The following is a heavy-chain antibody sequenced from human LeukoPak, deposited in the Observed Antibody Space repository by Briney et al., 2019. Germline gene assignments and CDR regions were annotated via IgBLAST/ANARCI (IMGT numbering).Heavy chain of an antibody. V-gene: IGHV3-21*06. CDR2: ISSSNSYI. CDR1: GFTFTVYH. D-gene: IGHD5-24*01. CDR3: AREMATSSFDY. Sequence: GGSLRLSCAASGFTFTVYHMNWVRQAPGKGLEWVSSISSSNSYIHYADSVKGRFTISRDNAKSSLYLQMNSLRAEDTAVYYCAREMATSSFDYWGQGTLVTVSS. J-gene: IGHJ4*02.